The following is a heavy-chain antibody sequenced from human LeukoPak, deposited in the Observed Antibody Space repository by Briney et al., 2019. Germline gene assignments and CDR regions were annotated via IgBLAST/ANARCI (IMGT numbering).Heavy chain of an antibody. CDR1: GFTFSSYA. Sequence: GGSLRLSCAASGFTFSSYAMSWVRQAPGKGLEWVSSISGSGGSTYYADSVKGRFTISRDNSKNTLYLRVNSLRAEDTAVYYCAKEKALVVITYFDYWGQGTLVTVSS. CDR3: AKEKALVVITYFDY. CDR2: ISGSGGST. V-gene: IGHV3-23*01. D-gene: IGHD3-22*01. J-gene: IGHJ4*02.